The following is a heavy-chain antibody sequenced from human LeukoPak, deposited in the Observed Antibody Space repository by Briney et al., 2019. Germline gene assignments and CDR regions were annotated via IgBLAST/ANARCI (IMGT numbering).Heavy chain of an antibody. D-gene: IGHD6-13*01. Sequence: GGSLRLSCAASGFTFSSYWMSWVRQAPGKGLEWVANIKQDGSEKYYVDSVKGRFTTSRDNAKNSLYLQMNSLRAEDTAVYYCASLPISIAAAGTLGYFQHWGQGTLVTVSS. J-gene: IGHJ1*01. V-gene: IGHV3-7*01. CDR3: ASLPISIAAAGTLGYFQH. CDR2: IKQDGSEK. CDR1: GFTFSSYW.